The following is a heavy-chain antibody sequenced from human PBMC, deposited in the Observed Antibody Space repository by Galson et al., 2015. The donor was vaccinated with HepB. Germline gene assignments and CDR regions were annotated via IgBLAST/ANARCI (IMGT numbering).Heavy chain of an antibody. J-gene: IGHJ4*02. Sequence: SVKVSCKASGYTFTSYGISWVRQAPGQGLEWMGWISAYNGNTNYAQKLQGRVTMTTDTSTSTAYMELRSLRSDDTAVYYCARDRVAGTSFEHSGEFDYWGQGTLVTVSS. D-gene: IGHD6-19*01. CDR1: GYTFTSYG. CDR2: ISAYNGNT. V-gene: IGHV1-18*01. CDR3: ARDRVAGTSFEHSGEFDY.